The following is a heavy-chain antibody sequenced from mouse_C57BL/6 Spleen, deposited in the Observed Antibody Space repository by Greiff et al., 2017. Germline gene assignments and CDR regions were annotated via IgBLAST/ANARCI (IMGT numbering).Heavy chain of an antibody. V-gene: IGHV5-17*01. D-gene: IGHD2-5*01. CDR3: ARAYYSIWYFDV. CDR1: GFTFSDYG. J-gene: IGHJ1*03. Sequence: EVKLVESGGGLVKPGGSLKLSCAASGFTFSDYGMHWVRQAPEKGLEWVAYISSGSSTIYYADTVKGRFTISRDNAKNTLFLQMTSLRSEDTAMYYCARAYYSIWYFDVWGTGTTVTVSS. CDR2: ISSGSSTI.